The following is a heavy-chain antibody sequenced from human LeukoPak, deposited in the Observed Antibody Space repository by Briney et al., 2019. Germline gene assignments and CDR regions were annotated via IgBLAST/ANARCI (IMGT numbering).Heavy chain of an antibody. V-gene: IGHV3-30*02. CDR2: IRYDGSNK. J-gene: IGHJ6*03. CDR3: AKPACSSTSCYSYYYYYMDV. D-gene: IGHD2-2*02. Sequence: PGGSLRLSCAASGFTFSNYGMHWVRQTPGKGLEWVAFIRYDGSNKYYADSVKGWFTISRDNSKNTLYLQMNSLRAEDTAVYYCAKPACSSTSCYSYYYYYMDVRGKGTTVTVSS. CDR1: GFTFSNYG.